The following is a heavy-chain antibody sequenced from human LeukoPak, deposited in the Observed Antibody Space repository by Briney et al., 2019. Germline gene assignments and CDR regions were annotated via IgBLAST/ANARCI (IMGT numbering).Heavy chain of an antibody. CDR1: GFTFSDYY. Sequence: GGSLRLSCAASGFTFSDYYMSWIRQAPGKGLEWVSYISSSGSTIYYADSVKGRFTISRDNAKNSLYLQMNSLRAVDTAVYYRARDPMTTEGYYYYYMDVWGKGTPVTVSS. D-gene: IGHD4-11*01. V-gene: IGHV3-11*04. CDR3: ARDPMTTEGYYYYYMDV. CDR2: ISSSGSTI. J-gene: IGHJ6*03.